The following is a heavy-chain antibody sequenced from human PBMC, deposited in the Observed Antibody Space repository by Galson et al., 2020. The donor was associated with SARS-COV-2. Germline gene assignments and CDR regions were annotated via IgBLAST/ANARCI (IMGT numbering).Heavy chain of an antibody. Sequence: GESLKISCAASGFTFSRYGMHWVRQAPGKGLEGGAGIWYEGSNKYYADSVKGRFTNSRDNSKNTLYLQMNRLGAEDRAVYYCARDSPDADYDSSGRNLWYFDYWGQGTRVIVSS. CDR2: IWYEGSNK. J-gene: IGHJ4*02. CDR3: ARDSPDADYDSSGRNLWYFDY. V-gene: IGHV3-33*01. CDR1: GFTFSRYG. D-gene: IGHD3-22*01.